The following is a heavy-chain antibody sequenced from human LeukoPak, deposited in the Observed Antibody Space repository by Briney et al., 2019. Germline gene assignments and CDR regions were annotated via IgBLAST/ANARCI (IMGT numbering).Heavy chain of an antibody. D-gene: IGHD2-15*01. CDR2: ISDSGGST. V-gene: IGHV3-23*01. Sequence: GGSLRLSCAASGITFSSYAMSWVRQAPGKGLEWVSGISDSGGSTYYADSVKGRFTIFRDNSKNTLYLQVNSLRAEDTAVYYCAKGYCSGGSCWDYFDYWGQGTLVTVSS. J-gene: IGHJ4*02. CDR1: GITFSSYA. CDR3: AKGYCSGGSCWDYFDY.